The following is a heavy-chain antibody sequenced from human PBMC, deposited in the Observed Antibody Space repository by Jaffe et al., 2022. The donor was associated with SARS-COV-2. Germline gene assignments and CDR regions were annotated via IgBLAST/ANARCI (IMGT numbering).Heavy chain of an antibody. V-gene: IGHV1-69*01. CDR1: GGTFSSYA. D-gene: IGHD5-12*01. J-gene: IGHJ6*02. CDR3: ARVAYSGYASHYYYYGMDV. Sequence: QVQLVQSGAEVKKPGSSVKVSCKASGGTFSSYAISWVRQAPGQGLEWMGGIIPIFGTANYAQKFQGRVTITADESTSTAYMELSSLRSEDTAVYYCARVAYSGYASHYYYYGMDVWGQGTTVTVSS. CDR2: IIPIFGTA.